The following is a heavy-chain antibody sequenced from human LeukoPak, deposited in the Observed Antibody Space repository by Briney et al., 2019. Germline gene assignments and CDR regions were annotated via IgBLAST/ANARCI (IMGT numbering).Heavy chain of an antibody. CDR2: IIPILGIA. J-gene: IGHJ6*03. V-gene: IGHV1-69*02. Sequence: SVKVSCKASGGTFSSYTISWVRQAPGQGLEWMGRIIPILGIANDAQKFQGRVTITAAKSTSPAYMDMSSLRSEDPAVYYCAGNDILTGLGYYYYYYYMDVWGKGTTVTVSS. D-gene: IGHD3-9*01. CDR3: AGNDILTGLGYYYYYYYMDV. CDR1: GGTFSSYT.